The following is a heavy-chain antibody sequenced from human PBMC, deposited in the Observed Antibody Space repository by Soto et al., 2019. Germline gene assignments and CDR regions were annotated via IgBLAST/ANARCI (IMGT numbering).Heavy chain of an antibody. Sequence: GGSLRLSCAASGFTFSSYAMHWVRQAPGKGLEWVAVISYDGSNKYYADSVKGRFTISRDNSKNTLYLQMNSLRAEDTAVYYCAKGPLIGSGTVDYWGQGTLVTVSS. CDR3: AKGPLIGSGTVDY. CDR1: GFTFSSYA. CDR2: ISYDGSNK. V-gene: IGHV3-30*04. D-gene: IGHD6-13*01. J-gene: IGHJ4*02.